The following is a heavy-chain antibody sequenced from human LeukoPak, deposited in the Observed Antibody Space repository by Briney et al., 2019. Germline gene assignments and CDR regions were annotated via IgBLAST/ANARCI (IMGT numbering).Heavy chain of an antibody. Sequence: ASVKVSCKASGYTFTSYGISWVRQAPGQGLEWMGWTSAYNGNTNYAQKLQGRVTMTTDTSTSTAYMELRSLRSDDTAVYYCARGVAGLVRGDAFDIWGQGTMVTVSS. CDR2: TSAYNGNT. D-gene: IGHD3-10*01. CDR1: GYTFTSYG. V-gene: IGHV1-18*04. CDR3: ARGVAGLVRGDAFDI. J-gene: IGHJ3*02.